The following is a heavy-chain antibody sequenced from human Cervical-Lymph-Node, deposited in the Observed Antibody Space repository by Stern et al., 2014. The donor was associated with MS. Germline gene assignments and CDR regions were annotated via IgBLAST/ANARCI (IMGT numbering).Heavy chain of an antibody. J-gene: IGHJ3*02. CDR3: ARIRTRVLDDAFDI. D-gene: IGHD2-15*01. V-gene: IGHV2-70*01. CDR2: IDWDDDK. CDR1: GFSLSTSGMC. Sequence: QVTLRESGPALVKPTQTLTLTCTFSGFSLSTSGMCVSWIRQPPGKALEWLALIDWDDDKYYSTSLKTRLTISKDTSKNQVVLTMTNMDPVDTATYYCARIRTRVLDDAFDIWGQGTMVTVSS.